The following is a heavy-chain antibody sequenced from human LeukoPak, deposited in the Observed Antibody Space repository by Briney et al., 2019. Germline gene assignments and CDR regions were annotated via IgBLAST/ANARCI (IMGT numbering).Heavy chain of an antibody. CDR2: IHINGTI. CDR1: GGSISSCDYH. CDR3: ASGRSSSWSSFEY. Sequence: PSQSLTLTCTVSGGSISSCDYHWSRIRQPPGKGLEWIGYIHINGTIYYTPSLKSRVTISVDTSKNLFSLKVSSVTAADAVVYYCASGRSSSWSSFEYWGQGTLVTVSS. J-gene: IGHJ4*02. V-gene: IGHV4-30-4*01. D-gene: IGHD6-13*01.